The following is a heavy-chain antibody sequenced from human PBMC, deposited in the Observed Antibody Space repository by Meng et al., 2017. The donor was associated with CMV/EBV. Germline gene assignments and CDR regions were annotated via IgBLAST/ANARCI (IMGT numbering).Heavy chain of an antibody. D-gene: IGHD2-2*01. J-gene: IGHJ6*02. CDR2: IIPILGIA. CDR3: ARDAGYCSSTSCEHYYGMDV. Sequence: SVKVSCKASGGTFSSYPISWVRQAPGQGLEWMGRIIPILGIANYAQKFQGRVTITADKSTSTAYMELSSLRSEDTAVYYCARDAGYCSSTSCEHYYGMDVWGQGTTVTVSS. V-gene: IGHV1-69*04. CDR1: GGTFSSYP.